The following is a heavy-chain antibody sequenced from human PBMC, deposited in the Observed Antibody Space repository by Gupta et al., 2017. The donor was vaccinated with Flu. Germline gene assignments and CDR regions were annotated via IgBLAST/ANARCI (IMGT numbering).Heavy chain of an antibody. CDR1: GGTFSSYA. CDR3: ARPTIFGVVIRDYYYGMDV. J-gene: IGHJ6*02. Sequence: QVQLVQSGAEVKKPGSSVKVSCKASGGTFSSYAISWVRQAPGQGLEWMGGIIPIFGTANYAQKFQGRVTITADESTSTAYMELSSLRSEDTAVYYCARPTIFGVVIRDYYYGMDVWGQGTTVTVSS. V-gene: IGHV1-69*01. CDR2: IIPIFGTA. D-gene: IGHD3-3*01.